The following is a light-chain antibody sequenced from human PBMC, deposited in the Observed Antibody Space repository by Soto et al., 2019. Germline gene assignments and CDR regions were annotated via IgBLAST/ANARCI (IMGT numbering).Light chain of an antibody. CDR1: SSDVGSYNL. CDR2: EGS. V-gene: IGLV2-23*03. Sequence: QSALTQPASVSGSPGQSITISCTGTSSDVGSYNLVSWYQQHPGKAPKLMIYEGSKRPSGVSNRFSGSKSGNTASLTISGLQAEDEADYYCSSYAGSSTLGVFGTGTKLTVL. CDR3: SSYAGSSTLGV. J-gene: IGLJ1*01.